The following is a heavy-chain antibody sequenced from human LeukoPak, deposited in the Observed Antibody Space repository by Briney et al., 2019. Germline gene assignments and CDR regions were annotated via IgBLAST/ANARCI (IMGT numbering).Heavy chain of an antibody. V-gene: IGHV4-59*12. CDR3: ASVYYDSSGHTDYYYYYGMDV. CDR2: IYYSGST. Sequence: PSETLSLTCTVSGGSISSYYWSWIRQPPGKGLEWIGYIYYSGSTNYNPSLKSRVTISVDTSKNQFSLKPSSVTAADTAVYYCASVYYDSSGHTDYYYYYGMDVWGQGTTVTVSS. CDR1: GGSISSYY. J-gene: IGHJ6*02. D-gene: IGHD3-22*01.